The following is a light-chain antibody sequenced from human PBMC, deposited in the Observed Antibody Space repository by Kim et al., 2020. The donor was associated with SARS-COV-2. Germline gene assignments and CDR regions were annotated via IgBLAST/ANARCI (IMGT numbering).Light chain of an antibody. CDR2: RDS. V-gene: IGLV3-9*01. CDR3: QVWDSSTV. CDR1: NIGSKN. Sequence: SYELTQPLSVSVALGQTAKITCGGNNIGSKNVHWYQQKPGQAPVLVIYRDSNRPSGIPERFYGSNSGNTATLTISRAQAGDEADYYCQVWDSSTVFGGGTQLTVL. J-gene: IGLJ3*02.